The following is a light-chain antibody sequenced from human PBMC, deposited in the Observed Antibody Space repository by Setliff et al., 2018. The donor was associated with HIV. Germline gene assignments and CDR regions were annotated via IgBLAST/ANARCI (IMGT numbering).Light chain of an antibody. Sequence: SVLTQPASVSGSPGQSITISCTGTSGDVGRYNLVSWYQQQPGKPLKLMIYQASKRPSGVSNRFSGSKSGNTASLTISGLQAEDEADYYCCSNTGSNTYVFGTGTKVTVL. V-gene: IGLV2-23*01. CDR2: QAS. CDR3: CSNTGSNTYV. J-gene: IGLJ1*01. CDR1: SGDVGRYNL.